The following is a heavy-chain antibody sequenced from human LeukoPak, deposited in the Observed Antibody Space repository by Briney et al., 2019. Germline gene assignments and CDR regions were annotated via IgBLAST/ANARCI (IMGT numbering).Heavy chain of an antibody. CDR2: INDRSTTI. J-gene: IGHJ4*02. CDR1: GFSFSGFG. D-gene: IGHD3-16*01. Sequence: GGSLRLSCAASGFSFSGFGMHWARQAPGKGLEWVSYINDRSTTIYYADSVKARFTISRDNAKDSLFLQMNSLRAEDTAVYFCVTDWPVWWGQGTLVTVSS. CDR3: VTDWPVW. V-gene: IGHV3-48*01.